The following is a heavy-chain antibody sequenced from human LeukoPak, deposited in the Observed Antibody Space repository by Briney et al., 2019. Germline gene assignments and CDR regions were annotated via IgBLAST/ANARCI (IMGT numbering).Heavy chain of an antibody. CDR2: ISGYNGNT. Sequence: ASVKVSCKASGYTFTSYDINWVRQATGQGLEWMGWISGYNGNTNYAQKLQGRVTMTTDTSTSTAYMELRSLRSDDTAVYYCARGGRVATNDDYWGQGTLVTVSS. CDR1: GYTFTSYD. V-gene: IGHV1-18*01. D-gene: IGHD5-12*01. J-gene: IGHJ4*02. CDR3: ARGGRVATNDDY.